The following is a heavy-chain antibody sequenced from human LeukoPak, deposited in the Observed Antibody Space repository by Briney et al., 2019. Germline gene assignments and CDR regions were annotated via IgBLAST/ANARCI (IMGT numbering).Heavy chain of an antibody. V-gene: IGHV3-20*04. CDR2: INWNGGST. Sequence: GGSLRLSCAASGFTFDDYGMSWVRQAPGKGLEWVSGINWNGGSTGYADSAKGRFTISRDNAKNSLYLQMNSLRAEDTALYYCARDRPQPNWFDPWGQGTLVTVSS. J-gene: IGHJ5*02. CDR3: ARDRPQPNWFDP. D-gene: IGHD2-2*01. CDR1: GFTFDDYG.